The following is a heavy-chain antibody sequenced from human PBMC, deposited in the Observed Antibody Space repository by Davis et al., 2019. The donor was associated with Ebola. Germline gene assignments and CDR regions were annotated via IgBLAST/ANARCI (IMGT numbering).Heavy chain of an antibody. Sequence: GGSLRLSCAASGFTVSISAIHWVRQAPGKGLEWVALISNDGSYEDYGVSVKGRFTISRDNSKNTLYLQMNSLRVEDMAVYYCAKDLGGYCTGTVCHSVRYGMDVWGQGTTVTVSS. CDR1: GFTVSISA. J-gene: IGHJ6*02. CDR3: AKDLGGYCTGTVCHSVRYGMDV. V-gene: IGHV3-30-3*02. CDR2: ISNDGSYE. D-gene: IGHD2-8*02.